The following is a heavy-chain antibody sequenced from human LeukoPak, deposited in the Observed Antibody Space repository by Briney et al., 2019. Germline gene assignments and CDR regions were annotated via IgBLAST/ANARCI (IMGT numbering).Heavy chain of an antibody. D-gene: IGHD6-6*01. V-gene: IGHV4-34*01. Sequence: SETLSLTGAVYGGSFSGYYWSWNRQPPGKGLEWIGEINHSGSTNYNPSLKSRVTISVDTSKNQFSLKLSSVTAADTAVYYCARDTSIAARQLYYGMDVWGQGTTVTVSS. CDR2: INHSGST. CDR3: ARDTSIAARQLYYGMDV. J-gene: IGHJ6*02. CDR1: GGSFSGYY.